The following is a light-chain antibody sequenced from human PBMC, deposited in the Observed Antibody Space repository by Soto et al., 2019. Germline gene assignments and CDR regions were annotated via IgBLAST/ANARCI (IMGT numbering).Light chain of an antibody. Sequence: DIQMTQSPSSLSASVGDRVTITCRASQSVAGFLNWYQQKPGKAPKLLIYAASSLQTGVPSRFSGSGSVTDFTLTISSLQPEDFATYYCQQNYSPPPITFGQGTRLEIK. CDR3: QQNYSPPPIT. CDR2: AAS. V-gene: IGKV1-39*01. J-gene: IGKJ5*01. CDR1: QSVAGF.